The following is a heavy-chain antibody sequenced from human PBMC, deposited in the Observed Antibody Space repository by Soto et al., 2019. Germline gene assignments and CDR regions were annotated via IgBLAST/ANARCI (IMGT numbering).Heavy chain of an antibody. D-gene: IGHD4-17*01. CDR2: INAGNGNT. CDR1: GYTFTSYA. Sequence: GASVKVSCKASGYTFTSYAMHWVRQAPGQRLEWMGWINAGNGNTKYSQKFQGRVTITRNTSASTAYMELSSLRSEDPAVYYCASPTSDYGDYVFDYWGQGTLVTVSS. J-gene: IGHJ4*02. CDR3: ASPTSDYGDYVFDY. V-gene: IGHV1-3*01.